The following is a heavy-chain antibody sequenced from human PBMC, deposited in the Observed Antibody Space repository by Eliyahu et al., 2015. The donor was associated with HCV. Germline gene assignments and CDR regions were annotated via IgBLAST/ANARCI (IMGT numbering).Heavy chain of an antibody. D-gene: IGHD2-15*01. Sequence: QVPLQQWGAGLLKPSETLSLTCAVXVGSXSGXYWXWIRQPPGKGLXWXGEINHSXSTNYNPSLKSRVTISVDTSKNQFSLKLSSVTAADTAVYYCAREGLTDIVPDYWGQGTLVTVSS. CDR1: VGSXSGXY. CDR2: INHSXST. CDR3: AREGLTDIVPDY. J-gene: IGHJ4*02. V-gene: IGHV4-34*01.